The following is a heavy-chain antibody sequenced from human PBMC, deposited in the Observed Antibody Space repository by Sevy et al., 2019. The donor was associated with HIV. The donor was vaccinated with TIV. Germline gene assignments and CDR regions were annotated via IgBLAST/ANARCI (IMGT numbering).Heavy chain of an antibody. V-gene: IGHV3-21*01. J-gene: IGHJ6*02. CDR2: INSGNSYI. CDR3: ARDKTILEGRYGMDV. CDR1: GFTFSTYS. Sequence: GGSLRLSCAASGFTFSTYSMNWVRQAPGKGLQWVSSINSGNSYIFYTDSVKGRFTIARDNAKNSSYLQMNSLRAEDTAVYFCARDKTILEGRYGMDVWGQGTTVTVSS. D-gene: IGHD3-3*01.